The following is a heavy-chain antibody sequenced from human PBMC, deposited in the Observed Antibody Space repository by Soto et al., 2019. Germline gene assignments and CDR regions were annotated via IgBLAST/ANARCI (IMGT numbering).Heavy chain of an antibody. V-gene: IGHV4-59*08. Sequence: SETLSLTCTVSGGSISSYYWSWIRQPPGKGLEWIGYIYYSGSTNYNPSLKSRVTISVDTSKNQFSLKLSSVTAADTAVYYCARLGAARASVNYYYYMDVWGKGTTVTVSS. CDR2: IYYSGST. J-gene: IGHJ6*03. CDR3: ARLGAARASVNYYYYMDV. CDR1: GGSISSYY. D-gene: IGHD6-6*01.